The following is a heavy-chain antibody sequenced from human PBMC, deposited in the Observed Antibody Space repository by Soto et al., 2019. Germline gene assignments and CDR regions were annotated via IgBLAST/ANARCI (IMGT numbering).Heavy chain of an antibody. CDR2: IYYSGGT. CDR1: GGSISSGDYY. CDR3: ARGYGDYGGYFHMGEGGNAFDI. V-gene: IGHV4-30-4*01. J-gene: IGHJ3*02. Sequence: QVQLQESGPGLVKPSQTLSLTCTVSGGSISSGDYYWSWIRQPPGKVLEWIGYIYYSGGTYYNPSLKSRVTMSVDTSQIQFSLKLSSVTGADTAVYYCARGYGDYGGYFHMGEGGNAFDIWGQGTMVTVSS. D-gene: IGHD4-17*01.